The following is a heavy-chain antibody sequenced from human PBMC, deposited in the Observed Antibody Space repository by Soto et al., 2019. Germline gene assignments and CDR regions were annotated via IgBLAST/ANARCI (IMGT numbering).Heavy chain of an antibody. D-gene: IGHD5-18*01. CDR1: GFSFSSHD. CDR3: APRGYRYGFYDFDI. V-gene: IGHV3-30*03. CDR2: ISYDGSKK. Sequence: QVQLVESGGGVVQPGRSLRLSCAASGFSFSSHDMHWVRQAPGKGLEWVSIISYDGSKKAYADSVKGRFTISRDNSKNTLSLQMNSLRADDTAVYYCAPRGYRYGFYDFDIWGQGTMVTVSS. J-gene: IGHJ3*02.